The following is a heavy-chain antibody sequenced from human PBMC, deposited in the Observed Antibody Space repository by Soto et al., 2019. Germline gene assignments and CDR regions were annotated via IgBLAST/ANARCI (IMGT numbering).Heavy chain of an antibody. CDR3: ARDVGLDSDDFFAY. CDR2: IRGDGGQT. V-gene: IGHV3-23*01. J-gene: IGHJ4*02. D-gene: IGHD3-9*01. CDR1: GFTFSSYG. Sequence: PXVSLRLSCTASGFTFSSYGMGWVRQAPGKGLQWVSTIRGDGGQTHYTDSVKGRFSISRDNSKNTVYLQMDSLRAEDTAMYFCARDVGLDSDDFFAYWGQGTQVTVSS.